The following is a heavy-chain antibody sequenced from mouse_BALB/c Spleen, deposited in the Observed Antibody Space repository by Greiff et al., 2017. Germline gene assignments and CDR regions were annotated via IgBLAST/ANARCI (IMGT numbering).Heavy chain of an antibody. CDR1: GFTFSDYY. Sequence: EVMLVESGGGLVKPGGSLKLSCAASGFTFSDYYMYWVRQTPEKRLEWVATISDGGSYTYYPDSVKGRFTISRDNAKNNLYLQMSSLKSEDTAMYYCAREPWFAYWGQGTLVTVSA. CDR2: ISDGGSYT. V-gene: IGHV5-4*02. J-gene: IGHJ3*01. CDR3: AREPWFAY.